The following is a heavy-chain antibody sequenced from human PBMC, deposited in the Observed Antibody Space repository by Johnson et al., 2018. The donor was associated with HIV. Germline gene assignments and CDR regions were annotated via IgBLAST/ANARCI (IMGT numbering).Heavy chain of an antibody. CDR3: ARGLTVVRGVIIPYDAFDI. J-gene: IGHJ3*02. Sequence: VQLVESGRGVLQPGRSLRLSCAASGFTFSSYWMHWVRQAPGKGLVWVSRINSDGSSTSYADSVKGRFTISRDNAKNTLYLQMNSLRAEDTAVYYCARGLTVVRGVIIPYDAFDIWGQGTMVTVSS. CDR2: INSDGSST. CDR1: GFTFSSYW. D-gene: IGHD3-10*01. V-gene: IGHV3-74*02.